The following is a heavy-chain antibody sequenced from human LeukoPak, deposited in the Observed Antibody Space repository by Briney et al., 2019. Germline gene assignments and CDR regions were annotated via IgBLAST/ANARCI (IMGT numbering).Heavy chain of an antibody. CDR3: ARGSDILTGYYFFDY. CDR2: IYYSGST. D-gene: IGHD3-9*01. V-gene: IGHV4-31*03. J-gene: IGHJ4*02. CDR1: GASISSSSYY. Sequence: SETLSLTCTVSGASISSSSYYWSWIRQHPGKGLEWIGYIYYSGSTYYNPSLKSRVTISVDTSKNQFSLKLSSVTAADTAVYYCARGSDILTGYYFFDYWGQGTLVTVSS.